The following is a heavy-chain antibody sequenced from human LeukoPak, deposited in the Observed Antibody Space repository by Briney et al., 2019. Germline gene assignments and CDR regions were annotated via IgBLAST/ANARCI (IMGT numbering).Heavy chain of an antibody. Sequence: SQTLSLTCTVSGDSISSGDYYWSWIRQPAGRGLEWIGRISSSGSTNYNPSLKSRVTISVDTSKNQFSLKLSSVTAADTAVYFCARGPYSYDSSGAFDIWGQGTMVTVSS. CDR2: ISSSGST. J-gene: IGHJ3*02. CDR1: GDSISSGDYY. V-gene: IGHV4-61*02. CDR3: ARGPYSYDSSGAFDI. D-gene: IGHD3-22*01.